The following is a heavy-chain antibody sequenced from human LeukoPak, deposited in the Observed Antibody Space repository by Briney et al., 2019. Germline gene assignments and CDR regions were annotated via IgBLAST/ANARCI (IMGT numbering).Heavy chain of an antibody. CDR3: AKDSVAAAGTAWFHP. Sequence: GGSLRLSCAASGYTFNNYAMTWVRQAPGKRLEWVSGISHNGDRIYYEDSVKGRFTISRDNSKNTLYLQMNSMRPEDTALYYCAKDSVAAAGTAWFHPWGQGKLVTVSS. CDR1: GYTFNNYA. J-gene: IGHJ5*02. D-gene: IGHD6-13*01. V-gene: IGHV3-23*01. CDR2: ISHNGDRI.